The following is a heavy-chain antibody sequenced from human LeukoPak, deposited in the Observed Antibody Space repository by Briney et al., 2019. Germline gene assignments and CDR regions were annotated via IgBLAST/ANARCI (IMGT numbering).Heavy chain of an antibody. CDR3: TRIETGDAFDI. Sequence: PGGSLRLSCAASGFTFSDSAMHWVRQASGKGLEWVGRIRSKTNDYATAYAASVRGRFTISRGDSKNMAYLQMNSLQNEDTALYYCTRIETGDAFDIWGHGTMVTVSS. D-gene: IGHD7-27*01. J-gene: IGHJ3*02. CDR2: IRSKTNDYAT. CDR1: GFTFSDSA. V-gene: IGHV3-73*01.